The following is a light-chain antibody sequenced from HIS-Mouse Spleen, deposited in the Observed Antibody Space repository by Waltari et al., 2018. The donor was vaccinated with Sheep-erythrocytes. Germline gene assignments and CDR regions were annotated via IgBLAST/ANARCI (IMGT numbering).Light chain of an antibody. J-gene: IGLJ2*01. CDR2: QDS. V-gene: IGLV3-1*01. Sequence: SYELTQPPSVSVSPGQTASITCPGDNLGDQSACWYQQKPGQSPVLVIYQDSKRPSGIPERFSGSNSGNTATLTISGTQAMDEADYYCQAWDSSTEVFGGGTKLTVL. CDR3: QAWDSSTEV. CDR1: NLGDQS.